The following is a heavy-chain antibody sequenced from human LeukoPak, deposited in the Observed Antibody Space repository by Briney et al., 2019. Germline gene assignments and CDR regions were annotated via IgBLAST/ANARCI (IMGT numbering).Heavy chain of an antibody. CDR2: INPNSGGT. D-gene: IGHD6-13*01. V-gene: IGHV1-2*02. J-gene: IGHJ3*02. Sequence: ASVKVSCKVSGYTFTGYYMHWVRQAPGQGLEWMGWINPNSGGTNYAQKFQGRVTMTRDTSISTAYMELSRLRSDDTAVYYCATKIAAAAVYAFDIWGQGTMVTVSS. CDR1: GYTFTGYY. CDR3: ATKIAAAAVYAFDI.